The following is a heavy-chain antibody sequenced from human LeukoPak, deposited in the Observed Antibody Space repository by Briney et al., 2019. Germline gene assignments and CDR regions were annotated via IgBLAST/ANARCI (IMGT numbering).Heavy chain of an antibody. CDR2: INNSSSIA. Sequence: PGGFLRLSCAASEFTFSRYAMSWVRQAPGKGLEWISYINNSSSIAYYTDSVKGRFTISRDNAKNSLFLQMDSLRAEDTAVYYCARLAVRSPDYWGQGILVTVSS. D-gene: IGHD6-19*01. V-gene: IGHV3-48*04. CDR3: ARLAVRSPDY. J-gene: IGHJ4*02. CDR1: EFTFSRYA.